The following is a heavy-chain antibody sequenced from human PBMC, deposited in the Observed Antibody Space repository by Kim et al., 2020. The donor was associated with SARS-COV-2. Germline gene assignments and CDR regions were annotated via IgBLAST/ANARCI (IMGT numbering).Heavy chain of an antibody. CDR2: ISYDGSNK. V-gene: IGHV3-30-3*01. Sequence: GGSLRLSCAASGFTFSSYAMHWVRQAPGKGLEWVAVISYDGSNKYYADSVKGRFTISRDNSKNTLYLQMNSLRAEDTAVYYCARDDYMRYYYGMDVWGQG. CDR3: ARDDYMRYYYGMDV. CDR1: GFTFSSYA. D-gene: IGHD4-4*01. J-gene: IGHJ6*02.